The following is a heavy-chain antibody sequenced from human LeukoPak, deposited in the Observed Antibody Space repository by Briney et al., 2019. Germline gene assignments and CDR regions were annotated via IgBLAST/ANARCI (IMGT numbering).Heavy chain of an antibody. J-gene: IGHJ6*03. D-gene: IGHD3-22*01. CDR2: ISSSSSYI. V-gene: IGHV3-21*01. Sequence: GGSLRLSCAASGFTFSSYSMNWVRQAPGKGLEWVSSISSSSSYIYYADSVKGRFTISRDNAKNSLYLQMNSLRAEDTAVYYCARLRRDSSGYYRYYYYYYMDVWGKGTTVTISS. CDR3: ARLRRDSSGYYRYYYYYYMDV. CDR1: GFTFSSYS.